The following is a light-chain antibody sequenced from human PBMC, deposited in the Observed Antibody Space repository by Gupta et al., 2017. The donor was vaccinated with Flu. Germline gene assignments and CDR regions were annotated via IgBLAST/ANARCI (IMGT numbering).Light chain of an antibody. CDR3: QQRKNWPQA. CDR2: DTS. CDR1: QSIQYY. V-gene: IGKV3-11*01. Sequence: DIVLTQSPATLSLSPGERATLSCRASQSIQYYLAWYQQKPGQPPRLLIYDTSARVRGIPARFSGSGSGTDFTLTITSREPEDFAVYYCQQRKNWPQAFGQGTKVEIK. J-gene: IGKJ1*01.